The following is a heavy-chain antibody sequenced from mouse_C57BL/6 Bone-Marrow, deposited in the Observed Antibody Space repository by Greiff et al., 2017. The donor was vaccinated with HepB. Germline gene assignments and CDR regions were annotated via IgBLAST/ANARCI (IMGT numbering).Heavy chain of an antibody. CDR1: GYSITSDY. Sequence: EVQLQQSGPGLAKPSQTLSLTCSVSGYSITSDYWNWIRKFPGNKLEYMGNISYSGSTYYNPSHKSRISITRDTSKNQYYLQLNSVTTEDTATYYCARRPGTSGYFDVWGTGTTVTVSS. CDR3: ARRPGTSGYFDV. D-gene: IGHD4-1*01. J-gene: IGHJ1*03. V-gene: IGHV3-8*01. CDR2: ISYSGST.